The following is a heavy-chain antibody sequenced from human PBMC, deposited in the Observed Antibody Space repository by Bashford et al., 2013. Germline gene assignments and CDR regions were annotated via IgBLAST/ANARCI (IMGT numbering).Heavy chain of an antibody. V-gene: IGHV4-30-4*01. Sequence: TLSLTCTVSGAFINRDDSYWSWIRQPPRKGLEWIGYIYYMGATYYNPSLKSRVTISVDRSKNQFSLKLSSVTAADTAVYYCAKTSPYGSSWYGKNDYWGQGTLVTVSS. CDR2: IYYMGAT. CDR3: AKTSPYGSSWYGKNDY. CDR1: GAFINRDDSY. D-gene: IGHD6-13*01. J-gene: IGHJ4*02.